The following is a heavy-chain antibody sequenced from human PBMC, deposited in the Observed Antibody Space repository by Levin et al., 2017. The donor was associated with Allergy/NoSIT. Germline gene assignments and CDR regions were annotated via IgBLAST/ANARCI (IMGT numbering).Heavy chain of an antibody. V-gene: IGHV3-21*01. J-gene: IGHJ6*03. Sequence: GESLKISCAASGFTFPTYSMNWVRQAPGKGLEWVSSINGRSDYIYYADSVKGRFTVFRDNAKNSLYLQMNSLRVEDSAIYYCATKGGTSGYYYTDVWGKGTTVTVSS. CDR2: INGRSDYI. CDR1: GFTFPTYS. CDR3: ATKGGTSGYYYTDV. D-gene: IGHD2-15*01.